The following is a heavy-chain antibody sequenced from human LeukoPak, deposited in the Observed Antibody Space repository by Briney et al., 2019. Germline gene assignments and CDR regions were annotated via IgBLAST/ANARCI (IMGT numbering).Heavy chain of an antibody. V-gene: IGHV3-74*01. CDR3: VRAGLTGGLDY. CDR2: INSDVSIT. J-gene: IGHJ4*02. CDR1: GFTFNTYW. D-gene: IGHD2-8*02. Sequence: PGGSLRLSCAASGFTFNTYWMHWVRQTPGKGLVWVSHINSDVSITTYAGSVKGRFTISRDNAKNTLYLEMNSLRAEDTAVYYCVRAGLTGGLDYWGQGTLVTVSS.